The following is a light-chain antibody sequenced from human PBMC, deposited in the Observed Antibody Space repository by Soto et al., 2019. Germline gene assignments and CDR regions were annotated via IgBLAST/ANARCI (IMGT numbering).Light chain of an antibody. V-gene: IGLV1-44*01. CDR3: ATWDDSLNGWV. CDR1: SSNIGSNT. Sequence: QSALTQPPSASGTPGQRVTISCSGSSSNIGSNTVNWYQHLPGTAPKLLIYNNNQRPSGVPDRFSGSKSGTSASLAISGLQSEDEADYYCATWDDSLNGWVFGGGTKLTVL. CDR2: NNN. J-gene: IGLJ3*02.